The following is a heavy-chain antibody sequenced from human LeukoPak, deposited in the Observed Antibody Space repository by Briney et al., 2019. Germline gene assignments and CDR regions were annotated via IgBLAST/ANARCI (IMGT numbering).Heavy chain of an antibody. CDR2: IDPNSGGT. CDR3: AREGIKLWFGDSLSPFDP. J-gene: IGHJ5*02. CDR1: GYTFTDYF. V-gene: IGHV1-2*02. D-gene: IGHD3-10*01. Sequence: ASVKVSCKASGYTFTDYFMHWVRQAPGQGLEWMGWIDPNSGGTNYAQKFQGRVTMTRDTSISTAYMELSRLRSDDTAVYYCAREGIKLWFGDSLSPFDPWGQGTLVTVSS.